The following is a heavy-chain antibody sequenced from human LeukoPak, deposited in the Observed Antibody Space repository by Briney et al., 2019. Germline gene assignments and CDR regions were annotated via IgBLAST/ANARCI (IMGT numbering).Heavy chain of an antibody. Sequence: PSETLSLTCTVSGGSISSSSYYWGWIRQPPGKGLEWIGSIYYSGSTYYNPSLKSRVTISVDTSKNQFSLKLRSATAADTAVYAWGESLAEAFDIWGQGTMITVSS. D-gene: IGHD3-16*01. CDR3: GESLAEAFDI. CDR1: GGSISSSSYY. CDR2: IYYSGST. J-gene: IGHJ3*02. V-gene: IGHV4-39*01.